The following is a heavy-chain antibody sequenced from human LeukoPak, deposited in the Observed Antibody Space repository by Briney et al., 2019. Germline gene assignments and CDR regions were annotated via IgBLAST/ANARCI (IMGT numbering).Heavy chain of an antibody. J-gene: IGHJ6*03. Sequence: GGSLGLSCETSGFTFSTSSLHWVRQASGKGLEWIGRIRSRSNNAVTYYSAPVKGRFVISRDDSRNTAYLQVNSLRAEDTAVYYCAKDAMITFGGVIVTGYYYYMDVWGKGTTVTVSS. D-gene: IGHD3-16*02. CDR3: AKDAMITFGGVIVTGYYYYMDV. CDR1: GFTFSTSS. V-gene: IGHV3-73*01. CDR2: IRSRSNNAVT.